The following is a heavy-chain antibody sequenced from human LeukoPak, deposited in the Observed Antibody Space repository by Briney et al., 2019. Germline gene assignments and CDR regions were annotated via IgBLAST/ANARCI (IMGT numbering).Heavy chain of an antibody. CDR3: ARDSHDYGDPNLDY. CDR2: ISYDGSNK. J-gene: IGHJ4*02. CDR1: GFTFSSYA. Sequence: GGSLRLSCSASGFTFSSYAMHWVRQAPGKGLEWVAVISYDGSNKYYADSVKGRFTISRDNSKNTLYLQMNSLRAEDTAVYYCARDSHDYGDPNLDYWGQGTLVTVSS. D-gene: IGHD4-17*01. V-gene: IGHV3-30-3*01.